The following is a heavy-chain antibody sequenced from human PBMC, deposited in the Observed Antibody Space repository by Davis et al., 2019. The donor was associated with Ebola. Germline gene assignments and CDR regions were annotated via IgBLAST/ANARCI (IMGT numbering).Heavy chain of an antibody. J-gene: IGHJ6*02. D-gene: IGHD6-19*01. CDR3: ARRVRSGDPGMDV. CDR2: FYPADSSI. Sequence: GESLKISCKGSGYSFTSYWIGWVRQMPGKGLEWMGSFYPADSSIRYSPSFHGQVTISADKSISTAYLQWSSLEASDTAMYFCARRVRSGDPGMDVWGQGTTVTVSS. V-gene: IGHV5-51*01. CDR1: GYSFTSYW.